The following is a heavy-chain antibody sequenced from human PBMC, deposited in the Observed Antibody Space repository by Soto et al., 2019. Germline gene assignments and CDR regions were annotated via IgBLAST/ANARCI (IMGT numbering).Heavy chain of an antibody. CDR2: ISGSGGST. CDR3: ARLFTDYYDSSGYYLGAFDI. V-gene: IGHV3-23*01. J-gene: IGHJ3*02. CDR1: GFTFSSYA. D-gene: IGHD3-22*01. Sequence: PSETLRLSCAASGFTFSSYAMSWVRQAPGKGLEWVSAISGSGGSTYYADSVKGRFTISRDNSKNTLYLQMNSLRAEDTAVYYCARLFTDYYDSSGYYLGAFDIWGQGTMVTVSS.